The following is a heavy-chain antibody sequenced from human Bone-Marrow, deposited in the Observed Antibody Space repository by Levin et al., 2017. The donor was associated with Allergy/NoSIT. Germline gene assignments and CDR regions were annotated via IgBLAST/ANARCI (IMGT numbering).Heavy chain of an antibody. D-gene: IGHD4-11*01. CDR1: GGSISSGGYY. CDR2: ISYNGHP. CDR3: VRDGPSYSNYMKSLDY. Sequence: SETLSLTCTVSGGSISSGGYYWSWIRQHPGKGLEWIGYISYNGHPYSNPSLKSRVTISVDTSKNQFSLKLTSVTAADTAVYYCVRDGPSYSNYMKSLDYWGQGSLVTVSS. V-gene: IGHV4-31*03. J-gene: IGHJ4*02.